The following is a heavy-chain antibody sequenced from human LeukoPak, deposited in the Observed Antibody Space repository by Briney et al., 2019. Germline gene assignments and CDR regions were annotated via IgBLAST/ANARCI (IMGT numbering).Heavy chain of an antibody. V-gene: IGHV3-23*01. CDR2: ISGSGATS. J-gene: IGHJ4*02. Sequence: GGSLRLSCAASGFTFSSYWMSWVRQAPGKGLEWVSTISGSGATSYYADSVKGRFTISRDNSKNTLYLQMNSLRVEDTAVYFCAKMKGIVGGPNCCFDFWGQGTLLTVSP. CDR1: GFTFSSYW. D-gene: IGHD1-26*01. CDR3: AKMKGIVGGPNCCFDF.